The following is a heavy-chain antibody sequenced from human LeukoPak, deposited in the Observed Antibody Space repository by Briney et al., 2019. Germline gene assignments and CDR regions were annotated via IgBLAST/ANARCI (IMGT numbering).Heavy chain of an antibody. CDR1: GGSISSYY. V-gene: IGHV4-4*07. D-gene: IGHD1-26*01. Sequence: SETPSLTCTVSGGSISSYYWSWIRQPAGKGLEWIGRIYTSGSTNYNPSLKSRVTISVDRSKNQFSLKLSSVTAADTAVYYCARDLPGGDHDSGSYYWYFDLWGRGTLVTVST. J-gene: IGHJ2*01. CDR3: ARDLPGGDHDSGSYYWYFDL. CDR2: IYTSGST.